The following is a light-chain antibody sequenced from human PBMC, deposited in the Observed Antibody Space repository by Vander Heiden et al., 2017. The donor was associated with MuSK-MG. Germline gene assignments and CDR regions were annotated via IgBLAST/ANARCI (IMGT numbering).Light chain of an antibody. J-gene: IGKJ5*01. CDR2: LGS. V-gene: IGKV2-28*01. CDR3: MQALQTPVT. Sequence: DIVLTQSPLSLPVTPGEPASISCRSSQSPLHSNGYTYLDWYQQKPGQSPQLLIYLGSNRASGVPDRFSGRESGTDFTLKISRVDAEDVGVYYCMQALQTPVTFGQGTQLEIK. CDR1: QSPLHSNGYTY.